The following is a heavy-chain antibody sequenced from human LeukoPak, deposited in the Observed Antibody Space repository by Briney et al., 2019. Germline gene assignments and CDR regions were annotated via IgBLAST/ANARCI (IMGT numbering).Heavy chain of an antibody. Sequence: SGGSLRLSCAASGVTFSSYSMNWVRQAPGKGLEWGSYISSSSSTIYYADSVKGRFTISRDNAKNSLYLQMNSLRAEDTAVYYCARTTCSSTTCYFVTCFDYWGQGTLVTVSS. CDR1: GVTFSSYS. J-gene: IGHJ4*02. D-gene: IGHD2-2*01. V-gene: IGHV3-48*04. CDR2: ISSSSSTI. CDR3: ARTTCSSTTCYFVTCFDY.